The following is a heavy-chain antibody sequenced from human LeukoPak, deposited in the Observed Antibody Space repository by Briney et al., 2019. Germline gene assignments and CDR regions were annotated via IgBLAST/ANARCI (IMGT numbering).Heavy chain of an antibody. V-gene: IGHV4-39*01. CDR1: GGSISSGSFY. Sequence: PSETLSLTCTVSGGSISSGSFYWGWIRQPPGKGLEWIGSIYYSGSTYYRPALKSRVTMSVDTANNQFSLNLRSVTAADTAVFYCVSGYYLDFFDIWGQGTMVTVSS. J-gene: IGHJ3*02. CDR3: VSGYYLDFFDI. CDR2: IYYSGST. D-gene: IGHD3-22*01.